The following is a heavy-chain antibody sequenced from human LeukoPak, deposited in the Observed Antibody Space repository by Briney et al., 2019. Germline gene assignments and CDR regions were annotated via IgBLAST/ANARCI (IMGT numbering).Heavy chain of an antibody. Sequence: SVKVSCKASGGTFSSYAISWVRQAPGQGLERMGRIIPVLGIANYAQKFQGRVTITADKSTSTAYMELSSLRSEDTAVYYCARDLSSLYVATTHSWGQGTLVTVSS. CDR3: ARDLSSLYVATTHS. V-gene: IGHV1-69*04. CDR1: GGTFSSYA. J-gene: IGHJ4*02. CDR2: IIPVLGIA. D-gene: IGHD5-12*01.